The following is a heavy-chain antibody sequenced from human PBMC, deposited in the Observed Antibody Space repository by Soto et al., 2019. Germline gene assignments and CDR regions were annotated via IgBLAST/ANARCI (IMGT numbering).Heavy chain of an antibody. J-gene: IGHJ6*02. CDR3: AKTSPPLLASPIFSAMDV. Sequence: GGSLRLSCAAPGFTFGNYGMHWVRQAPGKGLEWVALISYDGHNKYYAESVEGRFTISRDNSKNTLYLQMNSLRPEDAAVYHCAKTSPPLLASPIFSAMDVWGQGNTVTVSS. V-gene: IGHV3-30*18. CDR2: ISYDGHNK. D-gene: IGHD3-9*01. CDR1: GFTFGNYG.